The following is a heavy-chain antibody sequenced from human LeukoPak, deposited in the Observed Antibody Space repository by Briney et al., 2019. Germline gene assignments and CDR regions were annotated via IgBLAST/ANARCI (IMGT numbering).Heavy chain of an antibody. J-gene: IGHJ4*02. V-gene: IGHV1-18*01. CDR3: ARGSGWYVRFDY. CDR1: GYTFSNFG. CDR2: ISGHNDNP. Sequence: ASVKVSCKASGYTFSNFGISWVRQAPGQALEWMGWISGHNDNPNYGQKFQGRLTVTTDSSTSTAYMELRNLRSDDTAVYYCARGSGWYVRFDYWGQGTLVTVSS. D-gene: IGHD6-19*01.